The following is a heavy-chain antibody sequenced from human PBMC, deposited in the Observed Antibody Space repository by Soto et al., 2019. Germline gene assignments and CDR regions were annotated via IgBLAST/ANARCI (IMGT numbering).Heavy chain of an antibody. CDR2: IFSNDEK. J-gene: IGHJ4*02. V-gene: IGHV2-26*01. Sequence: QVTLKESGPVLVKPTETLTLTCTVSGFSLSNARMGVSWIRQPPGKALEWLAHIFSNDEKSYSTSLKSRLTIPKDTSKSQVVLTMTNMDPVDTATYYCARMKDYDYIWGSYRYRFDYWGQGTLVTVSS. CDR1: GFSLSNARMG. D-gene: IGHD3-16*02. CDR3: ARMKDYDYIWGSYRYRFDY.